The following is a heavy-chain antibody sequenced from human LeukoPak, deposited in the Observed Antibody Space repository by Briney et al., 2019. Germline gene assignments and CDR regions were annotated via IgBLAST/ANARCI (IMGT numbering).Heavy chain of an antibody. Sequence: ASVKVSCKASGYTFTSYDINWVRQATGQGLEWMGWMNPNSGNTGYAQKFQGRVTMTSNTSISTAYMELSSLRSEDTAVYYCARGHWYSSGWLYFPQGTFDYYYYYGMDVWGQGTTVTVSS. CDR1: GYTFTSYD. V-gene: IGHV1-8*01. CDR2: MNPNSGNT. J-gene: IGHJ6*02. D-gene: IGHD6-19*01. CDR3: ARGHWYSSGWLYFPQGTFDYYYYYGMDV.